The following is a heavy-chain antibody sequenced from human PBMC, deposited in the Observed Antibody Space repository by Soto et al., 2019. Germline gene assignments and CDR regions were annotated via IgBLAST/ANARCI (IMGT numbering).Heavy chain of an antibody. CDR1: GGNFSSYA. D-gene: IGHD4-17*01. J-gene: IGHJ4*02. Sequence: QVQLVQSGAEVKKPGSSVKVSCKASGGNFSSYAISWVRQAPGQGLEWMGGIIPIFGTANYAQKFQGRVTITADESTSTAYMELSSLRSEDTVVYYCARTTVVTNVFIWVDYWGQGTLVTVSS. CDR3: ARTTVVTNVFIWVDY. CDR2: IIPIFGTA. V-gene: IGHV1-69*12.